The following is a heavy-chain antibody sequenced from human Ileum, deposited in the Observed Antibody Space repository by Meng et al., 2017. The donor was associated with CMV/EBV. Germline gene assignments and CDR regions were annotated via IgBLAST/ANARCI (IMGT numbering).Heavy chain of an antibody. CDR2: VDEGEFER. CDR1: GFTFRSSA. D-gene: IGHD2-15*01. CDR3: ARDPSSGGSDY. Sequence: GESLKISCEVSGFTFRSSAMNWVRQVPGKGLEWVANVDEGEFERYYVDSVRGRFTISRDNAKNSLYLQMNSLRAEDTAVYYCARDPSSGGSDYWGQGTLVTVSS. V-gene: IGHV3-7*03. J-gene: IGHJ4*02.